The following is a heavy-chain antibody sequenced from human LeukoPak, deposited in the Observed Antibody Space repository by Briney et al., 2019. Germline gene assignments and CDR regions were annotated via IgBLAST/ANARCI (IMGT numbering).Heavy chain of an antibody. CDR2: ISYDGSNK. V-gene: IGHV3-30*03. Sequence: PGGSLRLSCAASGFTFSSYAMSWVRQAPGKGLEWVAVISYDGSNKYYADSVKGRFTISRDNSKNTLYLQMNSLRAEDTAVYYCVGSWAFVYWGQGTLVTVSS. CDR1: GFTFSSYA. CDR3: VGSWAFVY. D-gene: IGHD6-13*01. J-gene: IGHJ4*02.